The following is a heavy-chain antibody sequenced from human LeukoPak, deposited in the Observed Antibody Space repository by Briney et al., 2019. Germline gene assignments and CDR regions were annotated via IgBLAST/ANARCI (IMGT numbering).Heavy chain of an antibody. V-gene: IGHV3-48*02. J-gene: IGHJ4*02. Sequence: PGGSLRLSCAASGFTLSNYVMSLVRQATGKGLEWVSYINHNGEMIFYPDFVKGRFTISRDNAKNSLYLQMNSLRDEDTAVYYCARDNDWAFHYWGQGTLVTVSS. CDR1: GFTLSNYV. CDR2: INHNGEMI. D-gene: IGHD3-9*01. CDR3: ARDNDWAFHY.